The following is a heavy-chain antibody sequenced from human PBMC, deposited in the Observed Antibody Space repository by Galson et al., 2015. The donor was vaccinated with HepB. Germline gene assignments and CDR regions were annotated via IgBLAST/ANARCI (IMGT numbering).Heavy chain of an antibody. Sequence: SVKVSCKASGYTFTGYYMHWVRPAPGQGLEWMGWINPNSGGTNYAQKFQDRVTMTRDTSISTAYMELSRLRSDDTAVYYCARGEERVGATTWYFDLWGRGTLVTVSS. CDR1: GYTFTGYY. V-gene: IGHV1-2*02. CDR2: INPNSGGT. D-gene: IGHD1-26*01. CDR3: ARGEERVGATTWYFDL. J-gene: IGHJ2*01.